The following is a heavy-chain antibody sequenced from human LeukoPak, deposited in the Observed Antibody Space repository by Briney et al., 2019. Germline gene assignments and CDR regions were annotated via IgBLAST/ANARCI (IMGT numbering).Heavy chain of an antibody. CDR3: ARARGIVLMVYPGDAFDI. CDR1: GYTFTSYG. J-gene: IGHJ3*02. Sequence: EASVKVSCKASGYTFTSYGISWVRQAPGQGLEWVGWISAYNGNTNYAQKLQGRVTMTRDTSISTAYMELSRLRSDDTAVYYCARARGIVLMVYPGDAFDIWGQGTMVTVSS. CDR2: ISAYNGNT. V-gene: IGHV1-18*01. D-gene: IGHD2-8*01.